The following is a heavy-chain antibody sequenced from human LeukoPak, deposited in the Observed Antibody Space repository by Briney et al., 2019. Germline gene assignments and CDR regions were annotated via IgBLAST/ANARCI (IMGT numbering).Heavy chain of an antibody. CDR3: ASGDNDPLFDY. D-gene: IGHD1-1*01. Sequence: SQTLSLTCTVSGGSISSGGYYWSWIRQHPGKGLEWIGSVYYSGSTNYNPSLQGRVTISLDTSRNQFSLKLSSVTAADTAVYYCASGDNDPLFDYWGQGTLVTVSS. CDR2: VYYSGST. J-gene: IGHJ4*02. CDR1: GGSISSGGYY. V-gene: IGHV4-31*03.